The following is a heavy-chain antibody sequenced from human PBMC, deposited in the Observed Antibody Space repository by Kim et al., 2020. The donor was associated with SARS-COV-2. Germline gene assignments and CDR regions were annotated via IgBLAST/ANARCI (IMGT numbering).Heavy chain of an antibody. CDR3: TRGDLVGAYDY. CDR2: IRSKAYGGTT. CDR1: GFTFGDYA. Sequence: GGSLRLSCTASGFTFGDYAMSWVRQAPGKGLEWVGFIRSKAYGGTTEYAASVKGRFTISRDDSKSIAYLQMNSLKTEDTAVYYCTRGDLVGAYDYWGQGTLVTVSS. J-gene: IGHJ4*02. V-gene: IGHV3-49*04. D-gene: IGHD1-26*01.